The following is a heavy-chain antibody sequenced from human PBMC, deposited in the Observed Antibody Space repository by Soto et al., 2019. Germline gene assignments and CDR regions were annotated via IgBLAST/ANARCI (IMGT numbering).Heavy chain of an antibody. CDR3: AREGHPYYYDSSGSPGRFDY. J-gene: IGHJ4*02. CDR1: GYTFTSYG. D-gene: IGHD3-22*01. CDR2: ISAYNGNT. Sequence: ASVKVSCKASGYTFTSYGISWVRQAPGQGLEWMGWISAYNGNTNYAQKLQGRVTMTTDTSTSTAYMELRSLRSDDTAVYYCAREGHPYYYDSSGSPGRFDYWGQGTLVTVSS. V-gene: IGHV1-18*01.